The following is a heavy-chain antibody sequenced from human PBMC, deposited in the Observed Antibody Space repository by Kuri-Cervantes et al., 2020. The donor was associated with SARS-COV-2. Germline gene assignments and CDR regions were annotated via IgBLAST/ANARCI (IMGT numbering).Heavy chain of an antibody. CDR1: GYTFTSYD. J-gene: IGHJ6*02. CDR2: MNPNSGNT. Sequence: ASVKVSCKASGYTFTSYDINWVRQATGQGLEWMGWMNPNSGNTGYAQKFQGRVTMTRNTSISTAYMELSSLRSEDTAVYYCARALLPGNIVVVPAATREPYYYYGMDVWGQGTTVTVSS. V-gene: IGHV1-8*01. CDR3: ARALLPGNIVVVPAATREPYYYYGMDV. D-gene: IGHD2-2*01.